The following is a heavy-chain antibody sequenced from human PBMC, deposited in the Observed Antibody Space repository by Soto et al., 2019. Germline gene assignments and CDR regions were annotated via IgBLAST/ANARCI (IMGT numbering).Heavy chain of an antibody. CDR3: ARTIAVAGTGDYYYGMDV. D-gene: IGHD6-19*01. V-gene: IGHV3-30-3*01. J-gene: IGHJ6*02. CDR1: GLTFSSYA. CDR2: ISYDGSNK. Sequence: PGGSLRLSCAASGLTFSSYAMHWVRQAPGKGLEWVAVISYDGSNKYYADSVKGRFTISRDNSKNTLYLQMNSLRAEDTAVYYCARTIAVAGTGDYYYGMDVWGQGTTVTVSS.